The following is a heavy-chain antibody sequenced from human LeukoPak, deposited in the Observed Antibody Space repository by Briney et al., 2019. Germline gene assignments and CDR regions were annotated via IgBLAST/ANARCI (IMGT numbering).Heavy chain of an antibody. CDR1: GGSVSSYY. V-gene: IGHV4-59*02. Sequence: PSETLSLTCTVSGGSVSSYYWSWIRQPPGKGLEWIGYIYYSGSTNYNPSLKSRVTISVDTSKNQFSLKLSSVTAADTAVYHCARDNWNYGSSMDVWGHGTTVTVSS. D-gene: IGHD1-7*01. CDR2: IYYSGST. CDR3: ARDNWNYGSSMDV. J-gene: IGHJ6*02.